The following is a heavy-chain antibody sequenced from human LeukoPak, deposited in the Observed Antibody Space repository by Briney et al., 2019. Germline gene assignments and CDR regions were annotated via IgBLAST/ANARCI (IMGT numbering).Heavy chain of an antibody. CDR1: GGSISSGGYY. CDR2: IYHSGST. CDR3: ARGGSLLVGASGGDAFDI. V-gene: IGHV4-30-2*01. D-gene: IGHD1-26*01. J-gene: IGHJ3*02. Sequence: RPSETLSLTCTVSGGSISSGGYYWSWIRQPPGKGLEWIGYIYHSGSTYYNPSLKSRVTISVDRSKNQFSLKLSSVTAADTAVYYCARGGSLLVGASGGDAFDIWGQGTMVTVSS.